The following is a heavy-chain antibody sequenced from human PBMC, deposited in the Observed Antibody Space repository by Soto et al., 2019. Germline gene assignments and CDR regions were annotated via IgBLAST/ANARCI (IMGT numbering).Heavy chain of an antibody. Sequence: PSETLSLTCAVYGGSFSGYYWSWIRQPPGKGLEWIGEINHSGSTNYNPSLKSRVTISVDTSKNQFSLKLSSVTAADTAVYYCARDFVVGGPPINYYYGMDVWGQGTTVTVSS. CDR1: GGSFSGYY. V-gene: IGHV4-34*01. J-gene: IGHJ6*02. CDR3: ARDFVVGGPPINYYYGMDV. CDR2: INHSGST. D-gene: IGHD1-26*01.